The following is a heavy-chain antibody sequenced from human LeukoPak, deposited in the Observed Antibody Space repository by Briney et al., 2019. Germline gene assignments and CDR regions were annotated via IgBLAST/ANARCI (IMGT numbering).Heavy chain of an antibody. D-gene: IGHD6-19*01. V-gene: IGHV4-59*01. CDR3: ARDGSGWVY. CDR1: GGSISSYY. Sequence: SETLSLTCTVSGGSISSYYWSWIRQPPGKGLEWIGYIYYSGSTNYNPSLKSRVTISVDTSKNQFSLKLSSVTAADTAVYYCARDGSGWVYWGQGTLVTVSS. CDR2: IYYSGST. J-gene: IGHJ4*02.